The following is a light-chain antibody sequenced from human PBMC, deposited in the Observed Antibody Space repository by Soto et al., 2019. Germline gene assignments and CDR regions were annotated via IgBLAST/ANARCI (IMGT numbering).Light chain of an antibody. J-gene: IGKJ2*01. CDR1: QSVSRSY. CDR2: GAS. Sequence: EIVLTQSPGTLSLSPGERATLSCRASQSVSRSYLAWYHQKPGQAPRLLIYGASSRATGIPNRFSGSGSGTDFTLTISRLEPEDFAVYYCQQYGRAPPYTFGQGTKLEIK. CDR3: QQYGRAPPYT. V-gene: IGKV3-20*01.